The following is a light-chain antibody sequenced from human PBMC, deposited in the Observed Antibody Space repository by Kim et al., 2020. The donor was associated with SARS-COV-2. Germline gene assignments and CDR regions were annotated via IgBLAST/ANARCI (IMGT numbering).Light chain of an antibody. J-gene: IGLJ2*01. CDR1: SSDIGGYNY. Sequence: HSVTISFPRTSSDIGGYNYFSSYQHHPGKAPKLIIYGVNNRPSGVPDLFSGSKSGNTASLTISGLQAEDEADYCCCSYAGSYILVFGGGTQLTVL. V-gene: IGLV2-11*01. CDR2: GVN. CDR3: CSYAGSYILV.